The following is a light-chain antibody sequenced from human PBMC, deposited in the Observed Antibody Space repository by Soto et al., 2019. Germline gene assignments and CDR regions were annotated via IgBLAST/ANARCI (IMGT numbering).Light chain of an antibody. CDR3: ATWDDSLSAGL. CDR1: RSNIGTNY. J-gene: IGLJ3*02. Sequence: QSVLTQPPSASGTPGQRVTISCSGSRSNIGTNYVYWYQHFPGTAPKLLIYRNSKRPSGVPDRFSGSKGGTSAPLAISGLRPEDEGDYYCATWDDSLSAGLFGGGTKVTVL. CDR2: RNS. V-gene: IGLV1-47*01.